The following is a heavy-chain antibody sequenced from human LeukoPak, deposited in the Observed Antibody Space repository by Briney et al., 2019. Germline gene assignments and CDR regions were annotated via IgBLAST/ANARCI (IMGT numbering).Heavy chain of an antibody. Sequence: PGGSLRLSCVASGLTFSSYNMNWVRQAPGKGLEWVSFISSSSNYIYYADSVKGRFTISRDNAKNPLLLQMNSLRAEDTAVYYCARGTPTTRDFDYWGQGTLVTVSS. J-gene: IGHJ4*02. CDR3: ARGTPTTRDFDY. D-gene: IGHD4-11*01. CDR2: ISSSSNYI. V-gene: IGHV3-21*01. CDR1: GLTFSSYN.